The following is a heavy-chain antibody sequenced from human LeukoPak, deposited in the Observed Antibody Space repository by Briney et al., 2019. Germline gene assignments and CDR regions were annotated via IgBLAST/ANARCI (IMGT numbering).Heavy chain of an antibody. CDR3: ARDRETYYDILTGYYTLGDAFDI. V-gene: IGHV3-74*01. CDR1: GFTFSTYW. CDR2: INRDGSST. J-gene: IGHJ3*02. Sequence: QPGGSLRLSCAAFGFTFSTYWMHWVRQAPGKGLVCVSRINRDGSSTSYADSVKGRFTISRDNAKNTLYLQMNSLRAEDTAVYYCARDRETYYDILTGYYTLGDAFDIWGQGTMVTVSS. D-gene: IGHD3-9*01.